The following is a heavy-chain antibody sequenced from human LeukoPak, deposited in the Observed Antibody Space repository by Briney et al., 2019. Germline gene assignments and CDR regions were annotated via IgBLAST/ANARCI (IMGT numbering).Heavy chain of an antibody. CDR3: ARPKVPAAIPRYGMDV. V-gene: IGHV3-30-3*01. J-gene: IGHJ6*02. D-gene: IGHD2-2*02. CDR1: GFAFSSYA. Sequence: PGKSLRLSCAASGFAFSSYAMHWVRQAPGKGLEWVAVISYDGSNKYYADSVKGRFTISRDNSKNTLYLQMNSLRAEDTAVYYCARPKVPAAIPRYGMDVWGQGTTDTVSS. CDR2: ISYDGSNK.